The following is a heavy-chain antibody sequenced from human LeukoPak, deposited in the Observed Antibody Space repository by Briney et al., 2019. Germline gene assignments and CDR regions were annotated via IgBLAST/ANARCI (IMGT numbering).Heavy chain of an antibody. Sequence: PGGSLRLSCAASGLTFSSYGMSWVRQAPGKGLEWVSGISGSGGSTYYADSVKGRFTISRDNAKNSLYLQMNSLRAEDMALYYCAKDIAAAPLDAFDIWGQGTMVTVSS. D-gene: IGHD6-13*01. CDR3: AKDIAAAPLDAFDI. J-gene: IGHJ3*02. V-gene: IGHV3-23*01. CDR2: ISGSGGST. CDR1: GLTFSSYG.